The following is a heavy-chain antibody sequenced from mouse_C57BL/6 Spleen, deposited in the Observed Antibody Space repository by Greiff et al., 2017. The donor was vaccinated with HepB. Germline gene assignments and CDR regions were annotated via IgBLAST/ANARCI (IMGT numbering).Heavy chain of an antibody. J-gene: IGHJ3*01. Sequence: EVQVVESGPGLVKPSQSLSLTCSVTGYSITSGYYWNWIRQFPGNKLEWMGYISYDGSNNYNPSLKNRISITRDTSKNQFFLKLNSVTTEDTATYYCARDHHYYGSSLAWFAYWGQGTLVTVSA. D-gene: IGHD1-1*01. CDR1: GYSITSGYY. CDR3: ARDHHYYGSSLAWFAY. CDR2: ISYDGSN. V-gene: IGHV3-6*01.